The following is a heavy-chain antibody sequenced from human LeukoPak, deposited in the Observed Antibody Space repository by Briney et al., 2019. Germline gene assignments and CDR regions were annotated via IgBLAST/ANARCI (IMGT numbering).Heavy chain of an antibody. D-gene: IGHD6-13*01. J-gene: IGHJ6*02. CDR2: ISYDGSNK. CDR3: AKDPPYSSSWYGYYYYYGMDV. CDR1: GFTFSSYG. V-gene: IGHV3-30*18. Sequence: GSLRLSCAASGFTFSSYGMHWVRQAPGKGLEWVAVISYDGSNKYYADSVKGRFTISRDNSKNTLYLQMNSLRAEDTAVYYCAKDPPYSSSWYGYYYYYGMDVWGQGTTVTVSS.